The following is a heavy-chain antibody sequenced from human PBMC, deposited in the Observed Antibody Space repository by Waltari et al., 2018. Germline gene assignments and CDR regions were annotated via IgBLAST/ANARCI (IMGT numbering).Heavy chain of an antibody. CDR3: ARPSGNAFDI. V-gene: IGHV4-61*01. CDR1: GGSISSESYY. J-gene: IGHJ3*02. Sequence: QVQLRESGPGLVKSSETLSLTCTVSGGSISSESYYWSWIRQPPGKGLEWIGYIYYDGTPTYNPSLKRRVTISHDTSKNQFSLRLSAMTAADTAVYYCARPSGNAFDIWGRGTMITVSS. CDR2: IYYDGTP. D-gene: IGHD5-12*01.